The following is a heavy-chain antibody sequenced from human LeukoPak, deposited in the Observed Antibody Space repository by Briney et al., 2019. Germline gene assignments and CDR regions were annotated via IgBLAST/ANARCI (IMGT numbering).Heavy chain of an antibody. V-gene: IGHV3-48*03. Sequence: GGSLRLSCAASGFTFSSYEMNWVRQAPGKGLEWVSYISSSGSTIYYADSVKGRFTISRDNAKNSLYLQMNSLRAEDTAVYYCAKDLYSSGWYRRSVAFDIWGQGTMVTVSS. CDR2: ISSSGSTI. D-gene: IGHD6-19*01. CDR1: GFTFSSYE. CDR3: AKDLYSSGWYRRSVAFDI. J-gene: IGHJ3*02.